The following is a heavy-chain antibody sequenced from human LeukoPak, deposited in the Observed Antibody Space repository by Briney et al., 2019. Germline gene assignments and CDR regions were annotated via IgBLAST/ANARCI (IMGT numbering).Heavy chain of an antibody. V-gene: IGHV3-15*01. CDR1: GFIFSNAW. CDR3: TTLYRFDP. CDR2: IKSKTNGGTT. Sequence: GGSLRLSCAASGFIFSNAWMSWVRQAPGEGLEWVGHIKSKTNGGTTDYAAPVKGRFTISRDDSKNTLYLQMNSLKTEDTAVYYCTTLYRFDPWGQGTLVTVSS. D-gene: IGHD2-2*02. J-gene: IGHJ5*02.